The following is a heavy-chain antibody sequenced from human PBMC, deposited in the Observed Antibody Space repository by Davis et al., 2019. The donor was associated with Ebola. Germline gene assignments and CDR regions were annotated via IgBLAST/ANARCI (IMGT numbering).Heavy chain of an antibody. D-gene: IGHD6-19*01. CDR1: GFIFSHYW. CDR3: ARDEAIAVAGSPNWYFDL. Sequence: GESLKISCAASGFIFSHYWMSWVRQAPGKGPEWVAIIKQDGSEKDYVDSVKGRFTISRDNAKNSLYLQMNSLRAEDTAVYYCARDEAIAVAGSPNWYFDLWGRGTLVPVSS. J-gene: IGHJ2*01. CDR2: IKQDGSEK. V-gene: IGHV3-7*01.